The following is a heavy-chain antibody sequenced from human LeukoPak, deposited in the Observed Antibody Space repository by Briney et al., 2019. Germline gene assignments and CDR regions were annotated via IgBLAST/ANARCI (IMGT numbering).Heavy chain of an antibody. J-gene: IGHJ5*02. Sequence: PGGSLRLSCAASGFTFSSYSMNWVRQAPGKGLEWVSAISGSGGSTYYADSVKGRFTISRDNSKNTLYLQMNSLRAEDTAVYYCAKGVVPAAIRIWFDPWGQGTLVTVSS. CDR3: AKGVVPAAIRIWFDP. V-gene: IGHV3-23*01. CDR2: ISGSGGST. CDR1: GFTFSSYS. D-gene: IGHD2-2*02.